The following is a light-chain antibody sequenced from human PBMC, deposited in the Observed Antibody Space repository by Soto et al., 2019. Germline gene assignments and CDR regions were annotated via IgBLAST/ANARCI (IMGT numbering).Light chain of an antibody. CDR1: NSDVGGYNY. CDR3: TSYTSSGTDV. Sequence: QSVLTQPASVSGSPGQSITISCTGTNSDVGGYNYVSWYQQHPGKAPKPMIYDVSNRPSGVSNRFSGSKSGNTASLTISGLQDEDEADYYCTSYTSSGTDVFGTGTKLTVL. CDR2: DVS. J-gene: IGLJ1*01. V-gene: IGLV2-14*01.